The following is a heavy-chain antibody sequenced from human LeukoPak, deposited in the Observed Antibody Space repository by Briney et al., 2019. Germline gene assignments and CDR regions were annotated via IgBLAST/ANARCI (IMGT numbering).Heavy chain of an antibody. CDR1: GFSVSNNY. CDR2: IYGDGRT. D-gene: IGHD3-3*01. J-gene: IGHJ4*02. V-gene: IGHV3-53*01. CDR3: VRGRGLGVVSPYFDY. Sequence: GGSLRLSCVGSGFSVSNNYIIWVRQAPGNGLERVSVIYGDGRTSHSASVRGRFTISRDNSKNIVSLQMNNLRAEDTAAYYCVRGRGLGVVSPYFDYWGQGTLVTVSS.